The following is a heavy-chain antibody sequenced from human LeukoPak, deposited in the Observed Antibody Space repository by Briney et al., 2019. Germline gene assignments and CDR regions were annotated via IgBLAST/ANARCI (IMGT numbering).Heavy chain of an antibody. D-gene: IGHD5-12*01. V-gene: IGHV4-39*01. Sequence: PSETLSLTCTVSGDSTSSSTYYWAWIRQAPGKGLEWIGNTYDSGTTHYNPSLKSRVTISGDTSKNQFSLKLNSVTAAATAIYYCATHRRSGSGGSENAFEIWGQGTMVTVSS. J-gene: IGHJ3*02. CDR3: ATHRRSGSGGSENAFEI. CDR2: TYDSGTT. CDR1: GDSTSSSTYY.